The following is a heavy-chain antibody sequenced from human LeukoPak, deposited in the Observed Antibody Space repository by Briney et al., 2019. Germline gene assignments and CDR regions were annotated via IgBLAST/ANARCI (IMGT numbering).Heavy chain of an antibody. J-gene: IGHJ3*02. CDR1: GFTFINYA. Sequence: GGSLRLSCAASGFTFINYAMHWVRQAPGKRLDWVAVISYDGTNKYYADSVKGRFTISRDNAKNSLYLQMNSLRAEDTAVYYCARDIGSYYNAFDIWGQGTMVTVSS. D-gene: IGHD1-26*01. V-gene: IGHV3-30-3*01. CDR3: ARDIGSYYNAFDI. CDR2: ISYDGTNK.